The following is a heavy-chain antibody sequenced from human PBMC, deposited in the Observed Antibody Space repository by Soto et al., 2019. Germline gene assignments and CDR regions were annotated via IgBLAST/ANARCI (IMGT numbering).Heavy chain of an antibody. J-gene: IGHJ6*02. D-gene: IGHD3-3*02. CDR3: ARDKDRQQLGGNYYYIMDV. V-gene: IGHV1-69*12. Sequence: QVQLVQSGAEVKKPGSSVRVSCKTSGGTFRTSALSWVRQAPGQGLEWMGGIMPVFPTPDYAQKFQGRVTITADEPTSTAYMELSSLRSEDTAVYYCARDKDRQQLGGNYYYIMDVWGQGTTVTVSS. CDR1: GGTFRTSA. CDR2: IMPVFPTP.